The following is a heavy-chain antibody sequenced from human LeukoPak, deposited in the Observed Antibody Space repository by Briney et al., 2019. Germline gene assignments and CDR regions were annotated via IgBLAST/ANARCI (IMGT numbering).Heavy chain of an antibody. CDR3: ARDPPGGDSGSYAFDY. V-gene: IGHV1-2*02. Sequence: GASVKVSCKASGYTFTGYYMHWVRQAPGQGLEWMGWINPNSGGTNYAQKFQGRVTMTRDTSISTAYMELSRLRSDDTAVYYCARDPPGGDSGSYAFDYWGQGTLVTVSS. D-gene: IGHD1-26*01. CDR1: GYTFTGYY. J-gene: IGHJ4*02. CDR2: INPNSGGT.